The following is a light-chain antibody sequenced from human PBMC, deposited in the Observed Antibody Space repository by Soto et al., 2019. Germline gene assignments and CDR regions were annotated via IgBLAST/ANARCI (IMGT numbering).Light chain of an antibody. V-gene: IGKV1-39*01. CDR3: QQTYSTPYT. CDR1: QRITTY. Sequence: IQMTQSPSSLSASLGDRVTITCRASQRITTYLNWYQQKPGEAPTLLISTSATLQRGVPSRFSGSGSGTDFTLTITALRPEDFATYFCQQTYSTPYTFGQGTKLEIK. J-gene: IGKJ2*01. CDR2: TSA.